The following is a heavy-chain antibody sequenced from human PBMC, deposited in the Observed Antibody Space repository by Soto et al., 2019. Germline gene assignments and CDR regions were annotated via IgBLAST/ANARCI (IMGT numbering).Heavy chain of an antibody. CDR1: GVSINRGDYY. CDR2: IYYNGDT. Sequence: QVRLQEAGPKLVRPSQTLSLTCSVSGVSINRGDYYWSWIQQSPGRALEWIGSIYYNGDTNYNPCLVSRVTVSVDTSKNQFVLDLQSVVAANTAGYFGAREGGDFAQVPYYWGQGTLSTVSS. D-gene: IGHD3-3*01. V-gene: IGHV4-30-4*01. CDR3: AREGGDFAQVPYY. J-gene: IGHJ4*02.